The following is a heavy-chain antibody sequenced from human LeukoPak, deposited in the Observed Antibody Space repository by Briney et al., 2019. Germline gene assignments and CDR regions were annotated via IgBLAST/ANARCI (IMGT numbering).Heavy chain of an antibody. D-gene: IGHD3-22*01. CDR1: GYTFTSYG. J-gene: IGHJ3*02. Sequence: ASVKVSCKASGYTFTSYGISWVRQAPGQGVELMGWSSAYNGNTNYAQYLQGRVTMTTDTSTSTPYMELRSLRSDDTAVYYCENDVGGYYDSSGHDAFDIWGQGTTVTVSS. CDR3: ENDVGGYYDSSGHDAFDI. CDR2: SSAYNGNT. V-gene: IGHV1-18*01.